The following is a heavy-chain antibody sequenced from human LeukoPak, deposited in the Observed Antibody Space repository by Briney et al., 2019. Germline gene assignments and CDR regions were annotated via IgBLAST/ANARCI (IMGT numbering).Heavy chain of an antibody. Sequence: SETLSLTCTVSGGSISSYHWSWIRQPAGKGLEWIGRFHITGSTNYNPSLKSRVTMSIDTSKNQFSLKLSSVTAADTAMYYCARAIGITGTTSFDYWGQGTLVTVSS. CDR3: ARAIGITGTTSFDY. J-gene: IGHJ4*02. V-gene: IGHV4-4*07. CDR2: FHITGST. D-gene: IGHD1-7*01. CDR1: GGSISSYH.